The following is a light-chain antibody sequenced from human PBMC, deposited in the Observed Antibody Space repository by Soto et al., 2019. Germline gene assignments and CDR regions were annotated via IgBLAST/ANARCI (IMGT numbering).Light chain of an antibody. Sequence: EIVLTQSPATLSLSPGERATLSCRASQSVSSYLAWYQQKPGQAPRLLIYDASNRATSVPARFSGSGSGTDFTLTISSLEPEDFAVYYCQQRTNWPPYNFGQGTKLEIK. CDR1: QSVSSY. J-gene: IGKJ2*01. CDR3: QQRTNWPPYN. CDR2: DAS. V-gene: IGKV3-11*01.